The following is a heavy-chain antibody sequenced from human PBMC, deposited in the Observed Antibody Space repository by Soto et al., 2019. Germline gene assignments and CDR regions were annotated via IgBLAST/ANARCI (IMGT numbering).Heavy chain of an antibody. J-gene: IGHJ6*02. CDR3: ARDYYCGGDCYSAEYGMDV. Sequence: QVQLQESGPGLVKPSQTLSLTCTVSGGSISSGDYYWSWIRQPPGKGLEWIGYIYYSGSTYYNPSLRSRVTISVDTSKNQYSLKLSSVTAADTAVYYCARDYYCGGDCYSAEYGMDVWGQGTTVTVSS. CDR2: IYYSGST. V-gene: IGHV4-30-4*01. CDR1: GGSISSGDYY. D-gene: IGHD2-21*02.